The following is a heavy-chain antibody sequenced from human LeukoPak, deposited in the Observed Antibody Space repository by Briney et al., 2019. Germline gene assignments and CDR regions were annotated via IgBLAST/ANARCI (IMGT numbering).Heavy chain of an antibody. Sequence: ASVKVSRKASGYTFTGYYMHWVRQAPGQGLEWMGWINPNSGGTNYAQKFQGRVTMTRDTSISTAYMELSRLRSDDTAVYYCARNFYFDSSGHYHYWGQGTLVTVSS. CDR1: GYTFTGYY. CDR2: INPNSGGT. V-gene: IGHV1-2*02. J-gene: IGHJ4*02. CDR3: ARNFYFDSSGHYHY. D-gene: IGHD3-22*01.